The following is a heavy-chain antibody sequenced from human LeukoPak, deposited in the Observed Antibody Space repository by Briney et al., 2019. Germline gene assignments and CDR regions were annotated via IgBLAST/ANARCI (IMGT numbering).Heavy chain of an antibody. J-gene: IGHJ3*02. CDR3: ARRQGAACDI. V-gene: IGHV3-33*01. D-gene: IGHD4/OR15-4a*01. CDR2: IWSDGGNK. Sequence: GGSLRLSCAASGFTFSSYDMHWVRQAPGRGLEWVALIWSDGGNKYYADSVKGRFTISRDNSENTLYLQMNSLRAEDTAVYYCARRQGAACDIWGQGTMVTVSS. CDR1: GFTFSSYD.